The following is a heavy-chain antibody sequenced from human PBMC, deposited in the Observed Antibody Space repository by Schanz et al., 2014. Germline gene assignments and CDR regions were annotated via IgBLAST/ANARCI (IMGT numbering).Heavy chain of an antibody. J-gene: IGHJ3*02. CDR1: GFTFNSYG. Sequence: QVQLVESGGGVVQPGRSLRLSCAASGFTFNSYGLHLVRQAPGKGLEWVAVISYDGSNKYYADSVKGRFTISRDNSKNTLYLQMSSLRVEDTAVYYCAKDSSALYGRDDAFDIWGQGTMVTVSS. D-gene: IGHD6-19*01. CDR2: ISYDGSNK. CDR3: AKDSSALYGRDDAFDI. V-gene: IGHV3-30*18.